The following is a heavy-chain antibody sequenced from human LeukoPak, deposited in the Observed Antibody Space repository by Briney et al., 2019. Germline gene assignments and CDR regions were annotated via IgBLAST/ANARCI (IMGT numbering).Heavy chain of an antibody. CDR1: GGSISSSSSY. CDR2: FYYSGDTYHT. V-gene: IGHV4-39*07. D-gene: IGHD6-19*01. J-gene: IGHJ4*02. CDR3: ARDAGYYSGWALSVFDY. Sequence: SETLSLTCTVSGGSISSSSSYWGWFRQPPGKGLEWIASFYYSGDTYHTYYNPSLKGQFAISRDTSKNQFSLKLSSVAAADTAVYYCARDAGYYSGWALSVFDYWGQGTLVTVSS.